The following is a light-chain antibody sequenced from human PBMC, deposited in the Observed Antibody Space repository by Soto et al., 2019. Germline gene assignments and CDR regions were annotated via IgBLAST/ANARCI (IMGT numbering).Light chain of an antibody. CDR3: PQFAKYST. CDR2: DAS. CDR1: QPISTW. Sequence: EIQVTQSKSTLSASEGDRVTTNCRASQPISTWLAWYQEKPGKDPKILIYDASSLEGGVQSRFSGSGSGTEFTLTISSLQPDDFATYYCPQFAKYSTLGKWTKVDLK. V-gene: IGKV1-5*01. J-gene: IGKJ1*01.